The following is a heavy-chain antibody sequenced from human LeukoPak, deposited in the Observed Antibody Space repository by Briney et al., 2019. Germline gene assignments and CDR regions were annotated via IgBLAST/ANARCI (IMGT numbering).Heavy chain of an antibody. CDR3: ARAHSSTLYFDY. Sequence: SETLSLTCTVSGGSISSYYWSWIRQPPGKGLEWIGYISYTGTTIYNPSLKSRVTISVDMSKNQFSLKLSSVTAADTAVYYCARAHSSTLYFDYWGQGTLVTVSS. V-gene: IGHV4-59*01. J-gene: IGHJ4*02. CDR2: ISYTGTT. CDR1: GGSISSYY. D-gene: IGHD6-13*01.